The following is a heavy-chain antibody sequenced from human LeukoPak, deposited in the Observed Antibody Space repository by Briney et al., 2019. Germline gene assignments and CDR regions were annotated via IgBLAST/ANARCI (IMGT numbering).Heavy chain of an antibody. CDR2: INPSGGST. CDR3: ARDIWLLGRDGYNYSDY. CDR1: GYTFTSYY. J-gene: IGHJ4*02. V-gene: IGHV1-46*03. D-gene: IGHD5-24*01. Sequence: ASVKASCKASGYTFTSYYMHWVRQAPGQGLEWMGIINPSGGSTSYAQKFQGRVTMTRDTSTSTVYMELSSLRSEDTAVYYCARDIWLLGRDGYNYSDYWGQGTLVTVSS.